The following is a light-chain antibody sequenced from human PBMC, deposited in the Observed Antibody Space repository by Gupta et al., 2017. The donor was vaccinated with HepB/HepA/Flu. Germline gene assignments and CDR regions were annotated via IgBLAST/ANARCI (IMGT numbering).Light chain of an antibody. V-gene: IGLV6-57*03. CDR3: QSDDDNSHVV. J-gene: IGLJ2*01. CDR1: SGSIARNY. Sequence: FTLTQPHSVSESPGKTITISCTRNSGSIARNYVQWYQQRPGSAPTIVIYEDDQRPSGVPDRFSGSIDSSSNSASLTISGRKTEDEADYYCQSDDDNSHVVFGGGTKLTVL. CDR2: EDD.